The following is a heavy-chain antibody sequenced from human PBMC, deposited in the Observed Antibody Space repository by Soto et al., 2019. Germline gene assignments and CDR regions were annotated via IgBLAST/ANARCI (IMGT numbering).Heavy chain of an antibody. CDR3: ARGPDCSSTSCYPGYSYGYFDY. J-gene: IGHJ4*02. V-gene: IGHV1-69*13. CDR1: GGTFSSYA. D-gene: IGHD2-2*01. CDR2: IIPIFGTA. Sequence: ASVKVSCKASGGTFSSYAISWVRQAPGQGLEWIGGIIPIFGTANYAQKFQGRVTITADESTSTAYMELSSLRSEDTAVYYCARGPDCSSTSCYPGYSYGYFDYWGQGTLVTVSS.